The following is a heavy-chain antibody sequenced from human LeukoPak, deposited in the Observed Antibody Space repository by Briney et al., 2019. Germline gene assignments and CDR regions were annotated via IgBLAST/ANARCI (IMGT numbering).Heavy chain of an antibody. V-gene: IGHV4-4*07. D-gene: IGHD3/OR15-3a*01. CDR2: IYSSGSS. CDR3: ARDGLQQSYYCGMDI. J-gene: IGHJ6*02. Sequence: SETLSLTCTVSGGSISSYYWSWIRQPARKGLEWIGRIYSSGSSNYNPSLKSRVTMSADTSKNQFSLKLRSVSAADTAVYYCARDGLQQSYYCGMDIWGQGTTVTVSS. CDR1: GGSISSYY.